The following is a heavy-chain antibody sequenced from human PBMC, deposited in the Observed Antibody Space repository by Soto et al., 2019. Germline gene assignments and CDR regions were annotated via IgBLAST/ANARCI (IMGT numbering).Heavy chain of an antibody. CDR3: ARRITGTPPADAGS. CDR1: GFTFSDHY. V-gene: IGHV3-72*01. J-gene: IGHJ5*02. Sequence: EVQLVESGGDLVQPGGSLRLSCAVSGFTFSDHYMDWVRQAPGKGLEWVGRIRNIANSYTTDYAASVKGRFTISRDHSKNSLYLQMNSLKTEDTAMYYCARRITGTPPADAGSWGQGTLVTVSS. CDR2: IRNIANSYTT. D-gene: IGHD1-7*01.